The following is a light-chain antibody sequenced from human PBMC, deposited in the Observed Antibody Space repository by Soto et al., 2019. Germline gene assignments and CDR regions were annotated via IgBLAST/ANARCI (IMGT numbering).Light chain of an antibody. CDR1: QRVSSSY. V-gene: IGKV3-20*01. J-gene: IGKJ2*01. CDR2: GAS. CDR3: QQYGGSPST. Sequence: EIVLTQSPGTLSLSPGERATLSCRASQRVSSSYLAWYQQTPGQAPRLLIYGASSRATGIPDRFSGSGSGTDFTLTISRLEPEDFAVYYCQQYGGSPSTFGQGTKLEIK.